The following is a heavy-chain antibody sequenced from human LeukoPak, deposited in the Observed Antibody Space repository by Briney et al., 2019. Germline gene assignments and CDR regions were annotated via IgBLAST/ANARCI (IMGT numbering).Heavy chain of an antibody. D-gene: IGHD5-12*01. CDR2: INTNTGNP. CDR1: GYTFTSYA. J-gene: IGHJ5*02. V-gene: IGHV7-4-1*02. Sequence: GASVKVSCKASGYTFTSYAMNWVRQAPGQGLEWMGWINTNTGNPTYAQGFTGRFVFSLDTSVSTAYLQISSLKAEDTAVYYCARDGKDGGYVYAWFDPWGQGTLVTVSS. CDR3: ARDGKDGGYVYAWFDP.